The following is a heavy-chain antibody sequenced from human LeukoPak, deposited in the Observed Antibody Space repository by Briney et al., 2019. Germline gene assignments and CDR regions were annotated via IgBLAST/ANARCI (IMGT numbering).Heavy chain of an antibody. D-gene: IGHD3-9*01. CDR3: ATDYDILTGYLGFDP. J-gene: IGHJ5*02. V-gene: IGHV1-8*01. Sequence: GASVKVSCKASGYTFTSYDINWARQATGQGLEWMGWMNPNSGNTGYAQKFQGRVTITRNTSISTAYMELSSLRSEDTAVYYCATDYDILTGYLGFDPWGQGTLVTVSS. CDR2: MNPNSGNT. CDR1: GYTFTSYD.